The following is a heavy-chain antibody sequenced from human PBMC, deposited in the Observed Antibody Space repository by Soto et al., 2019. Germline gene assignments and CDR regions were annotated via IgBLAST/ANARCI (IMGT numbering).Heavy chain of an antibody. CDR3: ARLPRGGPFDY. Sequence: QVQLVQSGAEVKKPGASVKVSCKASGYTFTSYAMHWVRQAPGQRLEWMGWINAGNGNTKYSQKFQGRVTITRDTSASTAYMELSSLRSEDTAEYYCARLPRGGPFDYWGQGTLVTVSS. D-gene: IGHD3-16*01. V-gene: IGHV1-3*01. CDR1: GYTFTSYA. J-gene: IGHJ4*02. CDR2: INAGNGNT.